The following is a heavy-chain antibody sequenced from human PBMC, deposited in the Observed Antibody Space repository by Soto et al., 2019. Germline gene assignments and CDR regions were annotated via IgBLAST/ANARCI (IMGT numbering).Heavy chain of an antibody. Sequence: ELQLLESGGGLVQPGGSLRLSCAASGFTFNNYAMTWVRQAPGKGMQWVSAITGGGDTTSYADSVKGRFTVSRDGSKNTLYRQMSSLRAEDTALYYCAKGRGGSGSLTPRVDFWGQGTLVTVSS. CDR1: GFTFNNYA. V-gene: IGHV3-23*01. CDR2: ITGGGDTT. CDR3: AKGRGGSGSLTPRVDF. D-gene: IGHD3-10*01. J-gene: IGHJ4*02.